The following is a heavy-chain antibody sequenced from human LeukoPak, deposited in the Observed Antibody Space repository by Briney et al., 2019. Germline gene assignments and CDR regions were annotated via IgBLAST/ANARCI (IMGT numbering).Heavy chain of an antibody. V-gene: IGHV3-15*01. CDR1: GIAISSAW. CDR2: IKSESDGGTT. J-gene: IGHJ4*02. CDR3: TTPPD. Sequence: GGSLRLSCAASGIAISSAWMSWVRQPPGKGLEYVGRIKSESDGGTTDHAAPVKGRFTISRDDSKNTLYLQMNSLTIEDTAVYYCTTPPDWGQGTLVTVSP.